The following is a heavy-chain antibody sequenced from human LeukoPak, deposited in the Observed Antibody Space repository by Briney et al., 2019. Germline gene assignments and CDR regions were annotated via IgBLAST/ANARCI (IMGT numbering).Heavy chain of an antibody. CDR2: TYYRSKWSN. Sequence: PSQTLSLTCGMSGDSVSSNSATWNWIRQPPWRGLEWLGRTYYRSKWSNDYAVSVKSRITINPDTSKNQFSLQLNSVTPEDTAVYYCARGIADSTGYYYVDYWGQGTLVTVSS. J-gene: IGHJ4*02. CDR1: GDSVSSNSAT. CDR3: ARGIADSTGYYYVDY. V-gene: IGHV6-1*01. D-gene: IGHD3-22*01.